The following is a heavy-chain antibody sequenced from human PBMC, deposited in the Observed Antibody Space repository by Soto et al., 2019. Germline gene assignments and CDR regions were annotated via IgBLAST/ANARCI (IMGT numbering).Heavy chain of an antibody. Sequence: QVQLQESGPGLVKPSETLSLTCTAAGGSLTDHYWNWFRQSPGKGLHWIGYVYYSGVTNYNPSLKSRVTMSVDTSKNQFSLNLRSVTAADTAVYYCARGNDWKSSTFDIWGQGTMVSVSS. CDR2: VYYSGVT. D-gene: IGHD2-21*01. CDR3: ARGNDWKSSTFDI. V-gene: IGHV4-59*11. J-gene: IGHJ3*02. CDR1: GGSLTDHY.